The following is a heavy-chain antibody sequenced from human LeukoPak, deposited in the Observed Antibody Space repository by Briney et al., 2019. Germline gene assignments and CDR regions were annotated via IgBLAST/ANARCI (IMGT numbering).Heavy chain of an antibody. CDR3: AKDHRVGAPLPYYFDY. D-gene: IGHD1-26*01. CDR1: GFTFSSYA. J-gene: IGHJ4*02. V-gene: IGHV3-23*01. CDR2: ISGSGGST. Sequence: PGGSLRLSCAASGFTFSSYAMSWVRQAPGKGLEWVSAISGSGGSTYYADSVKGRFTISRDNSKNTPYLQMNSLRAEDTAVYYCAKDHRVGAPLPYYFDYWGQGTLVTVSS.